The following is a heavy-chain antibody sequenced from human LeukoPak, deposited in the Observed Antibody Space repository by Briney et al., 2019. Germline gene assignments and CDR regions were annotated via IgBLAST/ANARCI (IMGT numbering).Heavy chain of an antibody. CDR3: ARVLRYCSGGNCYSGGLGYMDV. Sequence: GGSLRLSCAASGFTFSDYSMRWIRQAPGKGLEWVSSISRSGSTKYYADSVKGRFTISRDNAKNSLFLQMNSLRAEDTAVYYCARVLRYCSGGNCYSGGLGYMDVWGKGTTVTISS. CDR2: ISRSGSTK. V-gene: IGHV3-11*01. D-gene: IGHD2-15*01. J-gene: IGHJ6*03. CDR1: GFTFSDYS.